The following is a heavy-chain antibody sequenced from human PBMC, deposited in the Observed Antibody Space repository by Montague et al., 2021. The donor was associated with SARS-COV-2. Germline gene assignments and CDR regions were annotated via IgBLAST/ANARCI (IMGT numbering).Heavy chain of an antibody. J-gene: IGHJ6*02. CDR2: INWNGGST. CDR1: GFTFGDYD. Sequence: SLRLSCAASGFTFGDYDMSWVRQAPGKGLEWVSGINWNGGSTGYADSVKGRFTISRDNAENSLYLQMNSLRAEDTALYYCARRVSGWSYYYYGMDVWGQGTTVTVSS. D-gene: IGHD6-19*01. V-gene: IGHV3-20*04. CDR3: ARRVSGWSYYYYGMDV.